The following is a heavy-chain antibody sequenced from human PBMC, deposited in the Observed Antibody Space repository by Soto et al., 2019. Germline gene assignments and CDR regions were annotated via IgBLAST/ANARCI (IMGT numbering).Heavy chain of an antibody. J-gene: IGHJ6*02. CDR1: GGSISSYY. V-gene: IGHV4-59*08. Sequence: QVQLQESGPGLVKPSETLSLSCTVSGGSISSYYWSWFRQSPGKRMEWIGYVHHSWGSSYNPSLQSLVAISLDPSKSQFSLKVTSVTATDTAVYYCARQGFGPLHGLVDVWGQGTTVTVSS. CDR3: ARQGFGPLHGLVDV. CDR2: VHHSWGS. D-gene: IGHD3-10*01.